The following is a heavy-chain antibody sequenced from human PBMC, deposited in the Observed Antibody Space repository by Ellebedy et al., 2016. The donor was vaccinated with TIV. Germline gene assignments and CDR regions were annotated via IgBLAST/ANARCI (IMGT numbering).Heavy chain of an antibody. CDR3: ARKADSASMDV. V-gene: IGHV3-23*01. J-gene: IGHJ6*02. CDR2: ISETGAT. D-gene: IGHD3-10*01. CDR1: GFTFSSHA. Sequence: GESLKISCAASGFTFSSHAMRWVRQAPGKGLEWVSSISETGATYYADSVKGRFTISRDNSKSTVYLQTNSLRAEDTAIYYCARKADSASMDVWGRGTTVTVSS.